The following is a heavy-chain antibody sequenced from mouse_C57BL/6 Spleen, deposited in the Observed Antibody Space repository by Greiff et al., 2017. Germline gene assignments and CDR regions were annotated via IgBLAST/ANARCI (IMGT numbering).Heavy chain of an antibody. CDR3: ARGGFYYDYDGYAMDY. CDR2: IWSGGST. CDR1: GFSLTSYG. Sequence: VQGVESGPGLVQPSQSLSITCTVSGFSLTSYGVHWVRQSPGKGLEWLGVIWSGGSTDYNAAFISRLSISKDNSKSQVFFKMNSLQADDTAIYYCARGGFYYDYDGYAMDYWGQGTSVTVSS. D-gene: IGHD2-4*01. J-gene: IGHJ4*01. V-gene: IGHV2-2*01.